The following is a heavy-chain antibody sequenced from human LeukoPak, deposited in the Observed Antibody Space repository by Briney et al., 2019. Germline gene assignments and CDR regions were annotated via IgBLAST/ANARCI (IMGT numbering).Heavy chain of an antibody. J-gene: IGHJ4*02. CDR2: IKQDGSEK. V-gene: IGHV3-7*01. CDR1: GFTFNSYW. CDR3: ARERNGYRYVGEEY. D-gene: IGHD5-24*01. Sequence: PGGSLRLSCAASGFTFNSYWMSWVRQAPGKGLEWVANIKQDGSEKYYADSVKGRFTISRDNAKNSLYLQMNSLRVEDTAVYNCARERNGYRYVGEEYWGQGALVTVSS.